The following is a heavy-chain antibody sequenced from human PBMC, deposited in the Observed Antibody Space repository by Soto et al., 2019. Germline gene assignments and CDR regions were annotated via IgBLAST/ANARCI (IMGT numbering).Heavy chain of an antibody. CDR3: ARLGRGSGGSLYYYYYYMDV. V-gene: IGHV4-39*01. Sequence: QLQLQESGPGLVKPSETLSLTCTVSGGSISSSSYYWGWIRQPPGKGLEWIGSIYYSGSTYYNPSLKSRVTISVDTSKNQFSLKLSSVTAADTAVYYCARLGRGSGGSLYYYYYYMDVWVKGTTVTVSS. D-gene: IGHD2-15*01. J-gene: IGHJ6*03. CDR2: IYYSGST. CDR1: GGSISSSSYY.